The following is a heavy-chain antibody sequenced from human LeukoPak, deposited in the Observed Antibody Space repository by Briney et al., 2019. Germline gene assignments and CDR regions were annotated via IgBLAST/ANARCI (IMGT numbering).Heavy chain of an antibody. V-gene: IGHV3-11*01. CDR1: GFTFSDYY. J-gene: IGHJ5*02. Sequence: GGSLRLSCAASGFTFSDYYMSWIRQAPGKGLEWVSYISSSGSTIYYADSVKGRFTISRDNAKNSLYLQMNSLRAEDTAVYYCARYHFWSDLNWFDPWGQGTLVTVSS. CDR3: ARYHFWSDLNWFDP. D-gene: IGHD3-3*02. CDR2: ISSSGSTI.